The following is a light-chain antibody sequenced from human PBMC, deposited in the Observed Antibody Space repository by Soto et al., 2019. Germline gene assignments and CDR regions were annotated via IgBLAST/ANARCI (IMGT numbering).Light chain of an antibody. J-gene: IGKJ2*01. V-gene: IGKV1-5*03. CDR1: QRISIW. CDR2: KAS. Sequence: DIQMTQSPSTLSASIGDRVTITCRASQRISIWLAWYQQKPGEAPKLMVFKASSLESGVPLRFSGRGSGTEFTLAISSLQPDDFATYYCQQYNSYPYTFGQGTKLEIK. CDR3: QQYNSYPYT.